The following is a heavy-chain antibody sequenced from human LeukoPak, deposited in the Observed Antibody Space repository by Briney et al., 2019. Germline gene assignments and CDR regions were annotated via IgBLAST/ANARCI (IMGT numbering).Heavy chain of an antibody. CDR2: INPSGGST. V-gene: IGHV1-46*01. D-gene: IGHD3-22*01. Sequence: ASVKVSCKASGYTFTSYYMHWVRQAPGQGLEWMGIINPSGGSTSYAQKFQGRVTMTRDMSTSTVYMELSSLRSEDTAVYYCARDLNYYDSSGYDAFDIWGQGTMVTVSS. CDR1: GYTFTSYY. J-gene: IGHJ3*02. CDR3: ARDLNYYDSSGYDAFDI.